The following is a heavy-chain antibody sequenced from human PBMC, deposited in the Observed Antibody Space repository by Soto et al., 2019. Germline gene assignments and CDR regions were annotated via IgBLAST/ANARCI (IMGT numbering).Heavy chain of an antibody. CDR1: GLTISSNY. J-gene: IGHJ4*02. D-gene: IGHD3-10*01. CDR2: IYSGGST. Sequence: EVQLVESGGGLVQPGGSLRLSCAASGLTISSNYMSWVRQAPGKGLEWGPVIYSGGSTYYADSVKSRFTIPRHNSKNTRYLQMNSLRPEDTAVYYCARLYGSGSDYFDYWGQGALVTVSS. V-gene: IGHV3-53*04. CDR3: ARLYGSGSDYFDY.